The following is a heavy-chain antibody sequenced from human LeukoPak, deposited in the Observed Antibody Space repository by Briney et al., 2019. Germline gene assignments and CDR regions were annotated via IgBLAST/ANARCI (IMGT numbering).Heavy chain of an antibody. D-gene: IGHD4-17*01. V-gene: IGHV3-7*01. CDR1: GFTFSSYR. CDR2: IKQDGSEK. CDR3: ARDGRDDYGDPLYYYYMDV. Sequence: GGSLRLSCAASGFTFSSYRMSWVRQAPGKGVEWVANIKQDGSEKYYVDSVKGRFTISRDNAKNSLYLQMNSLRAEDTAVYYCARDGRDDYGDPLYYYYMDVWGKGTTVTISS. J-gene: IGHJ6*03.